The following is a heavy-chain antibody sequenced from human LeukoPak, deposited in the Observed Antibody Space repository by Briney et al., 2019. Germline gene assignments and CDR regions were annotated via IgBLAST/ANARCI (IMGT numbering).Heavy chain of an antibody. CDR3: AREPGRGDGYNYYLDY. CDR2: ISYDGSNK. D-gene: IGHD5-24*01. Sequence: GGSLRLSCAASGFTFSSYAMHWVRQAPGKGLEWVAVISYDGSNKYYADSVKGRFTISRDNSKNTLYLQMNSLRAEDTAVYYCAREPGRGDGYNYYLDYWGQGTLVTVSS. V-gene: IGHV3-30-3*01. CDR1: GFTFSSYA. J-gene: IGHJ4*02.